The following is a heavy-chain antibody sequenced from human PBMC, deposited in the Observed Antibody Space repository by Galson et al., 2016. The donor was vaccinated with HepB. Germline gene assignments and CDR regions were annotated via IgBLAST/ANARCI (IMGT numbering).Heavy chain of an antibody. V-gene: IGHV1-3*01. D-gene: IGHD3-10*01. J-gene: IGHJ4*02. CDR3: ARSPSTYYYNSGTSHFDY. CDR1: GYTFMGYA. CDR2: INVGNGNT. Sequence: SVKVSCKASGYTFMGYAIHWVRQAPGHRLEWMGWINVGNGNTKYSQKLQGRVTFTRDTSASTAYMDLSSLRSEDTAVFYCARSPSTYYYNSGTSHFDYWGQGTLVTVSS.